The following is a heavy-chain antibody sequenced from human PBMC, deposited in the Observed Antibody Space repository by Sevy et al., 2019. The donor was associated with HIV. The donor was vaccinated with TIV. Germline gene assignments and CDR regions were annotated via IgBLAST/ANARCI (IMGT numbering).Heavy chain of an antibody. Sequence: SETLSLTCTVSGSSITGYYYSWIRQPAGKGLEWIGHIYTLGTTNYNPSLKSRLTMSADTSKRQISLQLTSVTAADTAVYYCARSYYPDNSGYTTWGQGTLVTVSS. CDR3: ARSYYPDNSGYTT. CDR1: GSSITGYY. J-gene: IGHJ4*02. V-gene: IGHV4-4*07. D-gene: IGHD3-22*01. CDR2: IYTLGTT.